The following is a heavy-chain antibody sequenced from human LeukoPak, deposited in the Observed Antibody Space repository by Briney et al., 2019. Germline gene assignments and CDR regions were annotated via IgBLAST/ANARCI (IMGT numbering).Heavy chain of an antibody. CDR3: ASDVGYCSGGSCRYLYYYYGMDV. CDR2: ISAYNGNT. Sequence: ASVKVSRKASGYTFTSYGISWVRQAPGQGLEWMGWISAYNGNTNYAQKLQGRVTMTTDTSTSTAYMELRSLRSDDTAVYYCASDVGYCSGGSCRYLYYYYGMDVWGQGTTVTVSS. V-gene: IGHV1-18*01. D-gene: IGHD2-15*01. CDR1: GYTFTSYG. J-gene: IGHJ6*02.